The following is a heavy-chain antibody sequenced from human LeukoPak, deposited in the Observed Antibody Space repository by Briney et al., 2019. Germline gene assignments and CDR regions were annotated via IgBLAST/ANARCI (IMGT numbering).Heavy chain of an antibody. D-gene: IGHD2-2*01. J-gene: IGHJ5*02. Sequence: SQTLSLTCATSGDSVSSNSVTWNWIRQSPSRGLEWLGRTYYRSTWYNDYAVSVRGRITVNPDTSKNQFSLHLNSVTPEDTAVYYCARRLTQYDCFDPWGQGTLVTVSS. CDR2: TYYRSTWYN. CDR1: GDSVSSNSVT. CDR3: ARRLTQYDCFDP. V-gene: IGHV6-1*01.